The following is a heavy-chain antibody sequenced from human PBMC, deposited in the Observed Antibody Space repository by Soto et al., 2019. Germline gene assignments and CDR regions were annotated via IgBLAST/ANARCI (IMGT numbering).Heavy chain of an antibody. Sequence: QVQLQQWGAGLLKPSETLSLTCAVYGGSFSGYYWSWIRQPPGKGLEWIGEINHSGSTNYNPSLKSRVTISVDTSKNQFARKLSSVTGADTAVYYCARGPSMGWFDPWGQGTLVTVSS. CDR3: ARGPSMGWFDP. D-gene: IGHD3-10*01. J-gene: IGHJ5*02. V-gene: IGHV4-34*01. CDR2: INHSGST. CDR1: GGSFSGYY.